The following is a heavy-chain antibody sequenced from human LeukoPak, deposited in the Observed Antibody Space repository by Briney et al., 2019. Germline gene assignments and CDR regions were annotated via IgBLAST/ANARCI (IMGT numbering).Heavy chain of an antibody. Sequence: PSETLSLTCAVYGGSFSGYYWSWIRQPPGKGLEWIGEINHSGSTNYNPSLKSRVTISVDTSKNQFSLKLSSVTAADTAVYYCARVHTPDYYDSSGYYIPFFDYWGQGTLVTVSS. CDR3: ARVHTPDYYDSSGYYIPFFDY. V-gene: IGHV4-34*01. CDR2: INHSGST. J-gene: IGHJ4*02. D-gene: IGHD3-22*01. CDR1: GGSFSGYY.